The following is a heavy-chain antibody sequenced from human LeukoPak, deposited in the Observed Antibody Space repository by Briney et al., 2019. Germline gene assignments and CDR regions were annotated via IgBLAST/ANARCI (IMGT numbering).Heavy chain of an antibody. Sequence: GGSLRLSCAASGFTFNDYDMNWIRQAPGKGLEWVSYIRSSGSSVSYIDSVKGLFTISRDNAKNSLYLQMNSLRAEDTAVYYCARDKKGDGYNYDYWGQGTLVTVSS. CDR1: GFTFNDYD. J-gene: IGHJ4*02. CDR3: ARDKKGDGYNYDY. V-gene: IGHV3-11*01. CDR2: IRSSGSSV. D-gene: IGHD5-24*01.